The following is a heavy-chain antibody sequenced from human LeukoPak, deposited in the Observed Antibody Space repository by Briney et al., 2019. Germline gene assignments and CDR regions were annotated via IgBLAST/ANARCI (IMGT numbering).Heavy chain of an antibody. J-gene: IGHJ4*02. Sequence: PSETLSLTCAVPGGSISSSNWWSWVRQPPGKGLEWIGEIHDDGGFHCNPLLKGRVAMSMDRSQNQFSLRLSSVTAADTAVYYCARDLGYQLLYWGQGIQVTVSS. CDR3: ARDLGYQLLY. V-gene: IGHV4-4*02. D-gene: IGHD2-2*01. CDR1: GGSISSSNW. CDR2: IHDDGGF.